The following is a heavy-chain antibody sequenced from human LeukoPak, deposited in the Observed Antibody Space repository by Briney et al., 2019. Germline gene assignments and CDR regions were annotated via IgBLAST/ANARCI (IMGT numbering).Heavy chain of an antibody. J-gene: IGHJ4*02. CDR2: INPSGGST. CDR1: GYTFTSYG. D-gene: IGHD3-3*01. CDR3: ARDGFQDDFWSGYIDY. Sequence: ASVKVSCKASGYTFTSYGISWVRQAPGQGLEWMGIINPSGGSTSYAQEFQGRVTMTRDTSTSTVYMELSSLRSEDTAVYYCARDGFQDDFWSGYIDYWGQGTLVTVSS. V-gene: IGHV1-46*01.